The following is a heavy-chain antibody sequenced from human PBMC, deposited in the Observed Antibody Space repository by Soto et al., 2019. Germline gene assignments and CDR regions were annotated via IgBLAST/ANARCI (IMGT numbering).Heavy chain of an antibody. CDR2: IRQGGNEK. D-gene: IGHD3-16*01. J-gene: IGHJ6*02. Sequence: GGSLRLSCTASGFMFSTYLMSWVRQAPGKGLEWVANIRQGGNEKFYVDSVKGRFTISRDNAKKSLYLQMNSLRAEDTAVYYCVGAMTYEVPYYYYGMDVWGQGTKVTFSS. V-gene: IGHV3-7*01. CDR1: GFMFSTYL. CDR3: VGAMTYEVPYYYYGMDV.